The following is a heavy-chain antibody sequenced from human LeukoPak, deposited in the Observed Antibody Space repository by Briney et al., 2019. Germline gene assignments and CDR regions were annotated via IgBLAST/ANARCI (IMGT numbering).Heavy chain of an antibody. V-gene: IGHV4-34*01. CDR3: AGGAVVVVAATKTNWFDP. CDR1: GGSFSGYY. J-gene: IGHJ5*02. CDR2: INHSGST. Sequence: SETLSLTCAVYGGSFSGYYWSWIRQPPGKGLEWIGEINHSGSTNYNPSLKSRATISVDTSKNQFSLKLSSVTAADTAVYYCAGGAVVVVAATKTNWFDPWGQGTLVTVSS. D-gene: IGHD2-15*01.